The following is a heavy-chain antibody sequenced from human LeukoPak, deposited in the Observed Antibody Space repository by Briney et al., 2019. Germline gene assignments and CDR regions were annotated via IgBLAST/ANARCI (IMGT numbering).Heavy chain of an antibody. CDR2: ISGSGGST. J-gene: IGHJ4*02. Sequence: PGGSLRLSCAASGFTFSSYGMHWVRQAPGKGLEWVSAISGSGGSTYYADSVKGRFTISRDNSKNTLYLQVNSLRAEDTAVYYCAKEARMVTNVSFDYWGQGILVIVSS. V-gene: IGHV3-23*01. CDR1: GFTFSSYG. D-gene: IGHD2-21*02. CDR3: AKEARMVTNVSFDY.